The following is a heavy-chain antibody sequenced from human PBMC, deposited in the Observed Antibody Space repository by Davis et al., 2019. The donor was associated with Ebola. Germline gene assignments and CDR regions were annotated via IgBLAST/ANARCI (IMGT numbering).Heavy chain of an antibody. CDR3: ARAGGYSGYDGFDY. V-gene: IGHV3-30-3*01. J-gene: IGHJ4*02. Sequence: GESLKISCAASGFTFSSYAMHWVRQAPGKGLEWVAVISYDGSNKYYADSVKGRFTISRDNSKNTLYLQMNSLRAEDTAVYYCARAGGYSGYDGFDYWGQGTLVTVSS. CDR1: GFTFSSYA. CDR2: ISYDGSNK. D-gene: IGHD5-12*01.